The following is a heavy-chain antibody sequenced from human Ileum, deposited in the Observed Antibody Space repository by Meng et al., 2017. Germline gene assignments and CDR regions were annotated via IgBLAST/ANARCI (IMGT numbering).Heavy chain of an antibody. Sequence: SETLSLTCAVYGGSFSGYYWSWIRQPPGKGLEWIGEINHSGSTNYNPSLKSRVTMSVDTSKNQFSLRLSSVTAADTAVYYCARYFGCTGGTCHLDYWGQGALVTVSS. CDR2: INHSGST. J-gene: IGHJ4*02. D-gene: IGHD2-8*02. CDR3: ARYFGCTGGTCHLDY. CDR1: GGSFSGYY. V-gene: IGHV4-34*10.